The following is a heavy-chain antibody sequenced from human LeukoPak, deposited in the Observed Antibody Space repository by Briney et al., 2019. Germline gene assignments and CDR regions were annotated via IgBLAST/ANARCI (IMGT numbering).Heavy chain of an antibody. V-gene: IGHV3-7*01. D-gene: IGHD4-17*01. CDR2: IDQDGRDI. CDR3: AKEEGTTVTTFDY. Sequence: GGSLGLSCAASGFTLSSYWMSWVRQAPGKGLEWLAYIDQDGRDISYLDSVKGRFTIARDNAKNSLILQMNSLRAEDTAVYYCAKEEGTTVTTFDYWGQGTLVTVSS. J-gene: IGHJ4*02. CDR1: GFTLSSYW.